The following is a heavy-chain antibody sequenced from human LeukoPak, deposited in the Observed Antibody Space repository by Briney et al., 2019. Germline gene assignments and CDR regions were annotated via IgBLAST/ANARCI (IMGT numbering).Heavy chain of an antibody. CDR3: ARESYYYDSSGYPSH. CDR2: ISAYNGNT. J-gene: IGHJ4*02. V-gene: IGHV1-18*01. D-gene: IGHD3-22*01. CDR1: GYTFTSYG. Sequence: ASVKVSCKASGYTFTSYGISWVRQAPGQGLEWMGWISAYNGNTNYAQKLQGRVTMTTDTSTSTAYMELRSLRSDDTAVYYCARESYYYDSSGYPSHWGQGTLVTVSS.